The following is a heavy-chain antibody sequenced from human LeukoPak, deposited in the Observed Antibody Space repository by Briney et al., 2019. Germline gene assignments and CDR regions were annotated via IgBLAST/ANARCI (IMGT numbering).Heavy chain of an antibody. J-gene: IGHJ3*02. CDR1: GFNVINTY. Sequence: PGGSLRLSCAASGFNVINTYMSWVRQAPGKRLEWVSVIYSGGSLSYADSVKGRFTISRDYSKNTLYLEMNSLRAEDTAMYYCARLGAAWAFDIWGQGTMVTVSS. D-gene: IGHD6-13*01. V-gene: IGHV3-53*01. CDR2: IYSGGSL. CDR3: ARLGAAWAFDI.